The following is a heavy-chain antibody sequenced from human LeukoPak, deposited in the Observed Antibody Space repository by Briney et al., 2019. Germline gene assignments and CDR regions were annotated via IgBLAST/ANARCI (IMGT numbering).Heavy chain of an antibody. J-gene: IGHJ4*02. CDR1: GGTFSSYA. CDR2: IIPIFGTA. D-gene: IGHD3-22*01. CDR3: ARAPEPYYYDSSGHYGNG. V-gene: IGHV1-69*13. Sequence: SVKVSCKASGGTFSSYAISWVRQAPGQGLEWMGGIIPIFGTANYAQKFQGRVTITADESTSTAYMELSSLRSEDTAVYYCARAPEPYYYDSSGHYGNGWGQGTLVTVSS.